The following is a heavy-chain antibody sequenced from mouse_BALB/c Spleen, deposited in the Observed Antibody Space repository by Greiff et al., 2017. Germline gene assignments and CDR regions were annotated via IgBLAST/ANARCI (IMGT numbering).Heavy chain of an antibody. CDR3: ARSGVRGAMDY. V-gene: IGHV5-17*02. Sequence: EVKLVASGGGLVQPGGSRKLSCAASGFTFSSFGMHWVRQAPEKGLEWVAYISSGSSTIYYADTVKGRFTISRDNPKNTLFLQMTSLRSEDTAMYYCARSGVRGAMDYWGQGTSVTVSS. CDR2: ISSGSSTI. J-gene: IGHJ4*01. D-gene: IGHD2-14*01. CDR1: GFTFSSFG.